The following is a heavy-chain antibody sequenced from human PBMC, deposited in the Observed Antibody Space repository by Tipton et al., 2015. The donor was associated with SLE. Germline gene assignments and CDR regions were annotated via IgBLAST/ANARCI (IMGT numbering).Heavy chain of an antibody. CDR2: IYYSGST. J-gene: IGHJ6*03. Sequence: TLSLTCTVSGGSISSGDYYWSWIRQPPGKGLEWIGYIYYSGSTYYNPSLKSRVTISVDTSKNQFSLKLSSVTPEDTAVYYCARGRKETTVTWHYYYYMDVWGKGTTVTSP. CDR1: GGSISSGDYY. D-gene: IGHD4-17*01. V-gene: IGHV4-30-4*01. CDR3: ARGRKETTVTWHYYYYMDV.